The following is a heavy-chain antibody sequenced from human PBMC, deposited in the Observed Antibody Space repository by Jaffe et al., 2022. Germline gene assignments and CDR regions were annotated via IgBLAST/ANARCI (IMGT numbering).Heavy chain of an antibody. D-gene: IGHD6-19*01. CDR3: AKVLQQWLIIGHDAFDI. CDR2: ISGSGGST. V-gene: IGHV3-23*01. CDR1: GFTFSSYA. J-gene: IGHJ3*02. Sequence: EVQLLESGGGLVQPGGSLRLSCAASGFTFSSYAMSWVRQAPGKGLEWVSAISGSGGSTYYADSVKGRFTISRDNSKNTLYLQMNSLRAEDTAVYYCAKVLQQWLIIGHDAFDIWGQGTMVTVSS.